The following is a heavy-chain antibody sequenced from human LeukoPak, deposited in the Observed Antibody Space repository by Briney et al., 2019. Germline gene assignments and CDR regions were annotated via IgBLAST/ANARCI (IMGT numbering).Heavy chain of an antibody. Sequence: ASVKVSCKASGYTFTGYYMHWVRQAPGQGLEWMGWINPNSGGTNYAQKFQGRVTMTRDTSISTAYMELSRLRSDDTAVYYCATDLLWFGESYFDYWGQGTLVTVSS. D-gene: IGHD3-10*01. J-gene: IGHJ4*02. V-gene: IGHV1-2*02. CDR3: ATDLLWFGESYFDY. CDR2: INPNSGGT. CDR1: GYTFTGYY.